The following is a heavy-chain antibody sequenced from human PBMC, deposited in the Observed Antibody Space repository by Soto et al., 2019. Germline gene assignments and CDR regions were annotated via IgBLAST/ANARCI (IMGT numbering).Heavy chain of an antibody. CDR1: GYTFISHV. Sequence: QVQLVQSGVEVKKPGASVKVSCKASGYTFISHVITWVRQAPGQGLEWMGWISGKNGNTNYAQKLQGRVTLTTDTSTSTAYMELRSLRSDDTAVYYCARVSSSIVVVPDYGMDVWGQGTTVTVSS. J-gene: IGHJ6*02. D-gene: IGHD2-15*01. V-gene: IGHV1-18*04. CDR2: ISGKNGNT. CDR3: ARVSSSIVVVPDYGMDV.